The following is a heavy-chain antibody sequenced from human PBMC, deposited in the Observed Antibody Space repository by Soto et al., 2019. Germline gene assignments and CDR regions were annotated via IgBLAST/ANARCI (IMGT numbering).Heavy chain of an antibody. V-gene: IGHV3-53*01. Sequence: EVQLVESGGGLIQPGGSLRLSCAASGFTVSSNYMSWVRQAPGKGLEWVSVIYSGGSTYYADSVKGRFTISRDNSKNTLYLQMNSRRAEDTAVYYCARDLRYCSGGSCYSPDAFDIWGQGTMVTVSS. J-gene: IGHJ3*02. CDR1: GFTVSSNY. CDR2: IYSGGST. CDR3: ARDLRYCSGGSCYSPDAFDI. D-gene: IGHD2-15*01.